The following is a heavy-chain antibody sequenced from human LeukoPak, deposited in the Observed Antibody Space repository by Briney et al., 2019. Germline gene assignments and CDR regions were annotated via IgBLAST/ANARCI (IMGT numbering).Heavy chain of an antibody. CDR3: ARGHCNGDNCLDGFDV. CDR1: GYSFTDHY. Sequence: GASVKVSFKASGYSFTDHYLHWLRQAPGQGLEWMGRIHPNSGGTIYAQKFQGGVTMTRDTSITTAYMELTRLRSDDTAVYYCARGHCNGDNCLDGFDVWGQGTLVTVSS. CDR2: IHPNSGGT. D-gene: IGHD2-15*01. J-gene: IGHJ3*01. V-gene: IGHV1-2*06.